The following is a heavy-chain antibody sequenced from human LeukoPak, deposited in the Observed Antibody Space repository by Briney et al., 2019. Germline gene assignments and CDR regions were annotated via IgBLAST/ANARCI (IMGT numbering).Heavy chain of an antibody. J-gene: IGHJ5*02. V-gene: IGHV4-39*07. CDR1: GGSINSNTYY. Sequence: SETLSLTCTVSGGSINSNTYYWDWIRQPPGKGLEWIGSIYYSGSTYYNPSLKSRVTISVDTSKNQFSLKLSSVTAADTAVYYCARVNYYGSGIYWPSRGWFDPWGQGTLVTVSS. CDR3: ARVNYYGSGIYWPSRGWFDP. D-gene: IGHD3-10*01. CDR2: IYYSGST.